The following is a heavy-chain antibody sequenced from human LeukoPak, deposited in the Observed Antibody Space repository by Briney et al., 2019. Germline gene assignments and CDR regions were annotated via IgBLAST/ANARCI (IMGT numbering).Heavy chain of an antibody. CDR3: ARTREGVWGSYSP. J-gene: IGHJ4*02. Sequence: ASVKVSCKASGYSFTDYYIHWVRLAPGQGFEWMGWINPKSGGTHYAQKFQGRVSMTRDTSINTVHLELSSLKTNDTAVYYCARTREGVWGSYSPWGQGTLVTVSS. D-gene: IGHD3-16*01. CDR1: GYSFTDYY. CDR2: INPKSGGT. V-gene: IGHV1-2*02.